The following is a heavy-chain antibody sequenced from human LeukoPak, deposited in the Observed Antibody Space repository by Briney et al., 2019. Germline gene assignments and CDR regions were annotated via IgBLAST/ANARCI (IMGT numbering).Heavy chain of an antibody. CDR3: ARDQGDIVVVPAAEYYFDY. J-gene: IGHJ4*02. Sequence: GGSLRLSCAASGFTLSSYSMNWVRQAPGKGLEWVSYISSSSSTIYYADSVKGRFTISRDNAKNSLYLQMNSLRAEDTAVYYCARDQGDIVVVPAAEYYFDYWGQGTLVTVSS. CDR1: GFTLSSYS. CDR2: ISSSSSTI. D-gene: IGHD2-2*01. V-gene: IGHV3-48*01.